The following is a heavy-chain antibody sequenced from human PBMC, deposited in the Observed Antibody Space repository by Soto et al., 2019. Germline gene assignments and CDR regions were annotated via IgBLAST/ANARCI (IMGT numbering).Heavy chain of an antibody. Sequence: SETLSLTCTVSGGSVSSGSYYWSWIRQPPGKGLEWIGYIYYSGSTNYNPSLKSRVTISVDTSKNQFSLKLSSVTAADTAVYYCARGPRDCSSTSCYRYYYYGMDVWGQGTTVTVSS. J-gene: IGHJ6*02. CDR3: ARGPRDCSSTSCYRYYYYGMDV. D-gene: IGHD2-2*01. CDR2: IYYSGST. CDR1: GGSVSSGSYY. V-gene: IGHV4-61*01.